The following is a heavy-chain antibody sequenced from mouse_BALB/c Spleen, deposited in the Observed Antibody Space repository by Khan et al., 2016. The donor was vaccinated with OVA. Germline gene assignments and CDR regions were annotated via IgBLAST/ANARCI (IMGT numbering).Heavy chain of an antibody. V-gene: IGHV1-4*01. CDR2: INPRSDYT. CDR3: AREGAYYRSDGWFAY. D-gene: IGHD2-14*01. Sequence: QVQLKQSGAELARPGASVKMSCKASGYTFTSYTMHWVKQRPGQGLEWIGYINPRSDYTNYNQKFKDKATLTADKSSSTASMQLSSLQSEDSAVYYCAREGAYYRSDGWFAYWGQGTLVTVSA. J-gene: IGHJ3*01. CDR1: GYTFTSYT.